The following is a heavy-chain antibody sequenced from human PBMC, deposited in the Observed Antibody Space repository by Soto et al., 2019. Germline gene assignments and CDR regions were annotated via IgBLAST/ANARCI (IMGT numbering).Heavy chain of an antibody. V-gene: IGHV3-48*03. J-gene: IGHJ3*02. CDR1: GFTFGSYE. D-gene: IGHD1-1*01. CDR3: EREERNDAFDI. CDR2: ISSSGSSI. Sequence: GGSLRLSCAASGFTFGSYEMNWVRQAPGKGLEWVSYISSSGSSIYYEDSVKGRFTISRDNAKNSLYLQMNSLRAEDTAVYYCEREERNDAFDIWGQGTMVTVSS.